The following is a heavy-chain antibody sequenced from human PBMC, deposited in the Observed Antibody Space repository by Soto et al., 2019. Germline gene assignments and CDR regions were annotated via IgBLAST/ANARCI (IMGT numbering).Heavy chain of an antibody. CDR1: GYTFTSYY. Sequence: QVQLVQSGAEVKKPGASVKVSCKASGYTFTSYYMHWVRQAPGQGLEWMGIINPSGGSTSYAQKFQGRVTMNRDTSTSTVYMELSSLRSEDTAVYYCARSYYDSSGYYFLHFDYWGQGTLVTVSS. J-gene: IGHJ4*02. CDR3: ARSYYDSSGYYFLHFDY. D-gene: IGHD3-22*01. CDR2: INPSGGST. V-gene: IGHV1-46*03.